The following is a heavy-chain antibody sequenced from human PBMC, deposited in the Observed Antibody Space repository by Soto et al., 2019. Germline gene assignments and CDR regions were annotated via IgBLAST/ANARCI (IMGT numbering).Heavy chain of an antibody. CDR1: GFICSSYD. J-gene: IGHJ3*02. V-gene: IGHV3-23*01. CDR3: AKATATGGGAFDI. CDR2: ILVGGST. D-gene: IGHD2-8*02. Sequence: VGSLRLSCAASGFICSSYDMSWVRQAPGKGLEWVSTILVGGSTHYEDSVKGRFTISRDRSKNTLYLQMNSLTAGDTAVYYCAKATATGGGAFDICGQGTMVTVSS.